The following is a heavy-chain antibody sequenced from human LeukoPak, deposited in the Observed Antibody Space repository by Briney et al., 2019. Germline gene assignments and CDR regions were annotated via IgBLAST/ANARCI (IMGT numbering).Heavy chain of an antibody. V-gene: IGHV4-39*01. D-gene: IGHD2-2*01. CDR3: ASHYCSSTSCPFDY. Sequence: SETLSLTCTVSGGSISSSSYYWGWIRQPPGKRLEWIGSIYYSGSTYYNPSLKSRVTISVDTSKNQFSLKLSSVTAADTAVYYCASHYCSSTSCPFDYWGQGTLVTVSS. CDR1: GGSISSSSYY. J-gene: IGHJ4*02. CDR2: IYYSGST.